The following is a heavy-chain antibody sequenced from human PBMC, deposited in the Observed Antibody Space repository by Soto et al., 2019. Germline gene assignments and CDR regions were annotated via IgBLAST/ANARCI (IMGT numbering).Heavy chain of an antibody. Sequence: SETLSLTCTVSGGSISSGAYYWSWVRQHPGKGLEWIGYIYYSGNTYYNPSLKSRVTISVDTSKNQFSLKLSSVTAADTAVYYCARVVPAAIRRGGMDVWRQGTTVTVSS. CDR1: GGSISSGAYY. CDR2: IYYSGNT. V-gene: IGHV4-31*03. D-gene: IGHD2-2*01. CDR3: ARVVPAAIRRGGMDV. J-gene: IGHJ6*02.